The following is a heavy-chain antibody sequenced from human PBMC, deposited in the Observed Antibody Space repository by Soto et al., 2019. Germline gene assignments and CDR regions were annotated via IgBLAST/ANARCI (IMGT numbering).Heavy chain of an antibody. CDR1: GYTFTSHG. CDR3: ARDLLYSTRSTVRFDI. CDR2: INTYNGNT. J-gene: IGHJ3*02. D-gene: IGHD6-13*01. Sequence: VQLVQSGVEVKKPGASVKVSCKASGYTFTSHGISWVRQAPGQGLEWMGWINTYNGNTNYAQKVQGRVTMTTETSTRTAYMELRSLGSDDTAVYYCARDLLYSTRSTVRFDIWGQGTMLTVSS. V-gene: IGHV1-18*01.